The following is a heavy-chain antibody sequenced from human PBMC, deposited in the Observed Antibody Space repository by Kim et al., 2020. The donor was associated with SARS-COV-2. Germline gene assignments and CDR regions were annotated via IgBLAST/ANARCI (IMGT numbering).Heavy chain of an antibody. CDR1: GYTFTSYA. J-gene: IGHJ4*02. CDR3: ARDLFALYGSGSYFDY. CDR2: INPNTGNP. V-gene: IGHV7-4-1*02. Sequence: ASVKVSCKASGYTFTSYAMNWVRQAPGQGLEWMGWINPNTGNPTYAQGFTGRFVFSLDTSVSTAYLQISSLKAEDTAVYYCARDLFALYGSGSYFDYWGQRTLVTVSS. D-gene: IGHD3-10*01.